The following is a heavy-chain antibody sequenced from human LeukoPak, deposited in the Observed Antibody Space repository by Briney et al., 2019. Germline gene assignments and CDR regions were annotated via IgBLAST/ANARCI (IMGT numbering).Heavy chain of an antibody. V-gene: IGHV4-59*01. Sequence: SETLSLTCTVSGSSISSYFWTWIRQSPGKGLEWIGYISNIGSTNYNPPLKSRVTISGDTSKTQFSLNLRSVTAADTAVYYCTRDRSALDTWGQGTMVTVSS. CDR2: ISNIGST. CDR3: TRDRSALDT. CDR1: GSSISSYF. J-gene: IGHJ3*02.